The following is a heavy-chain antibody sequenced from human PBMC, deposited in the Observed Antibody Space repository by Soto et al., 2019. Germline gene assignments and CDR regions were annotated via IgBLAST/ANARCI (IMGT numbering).Heavy chain of an antibody. CDR1: GVSISRSYW. CDR2: IYYIGNT. J-gene: IGHJ4*02. CDR3: GGQDYSAKGYYFEN. Sequence: SETLSLTCSVSGVSISRSYWWTWVRQTPGKGLEWIGSIYYIGNTYYNPPLKSRVTISIDTSKTQFSLQMNSVTAADTAVYYCGGQDYSAKGYYFENWGKGALGTVAS. V-gene: IGHV4-39*01. D-gene: IGHD4-4*01.